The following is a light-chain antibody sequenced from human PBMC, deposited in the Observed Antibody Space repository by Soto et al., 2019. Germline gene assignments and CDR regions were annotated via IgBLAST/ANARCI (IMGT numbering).Light chain of an antibody. CDR2: EVS. Sequence: QSVLTQPASVSGSPGQSITISCTGTSSDVGNYNSVSWYQQYPGKAPKLMIHEVSNRPSGVSNRFSGSKSGNTASLTISGLQSEDEADYYCSSYRSTNTLHVFGTGIQLTVL. V-gene: IGLV2-14*01. CDR3: SSYRSTNTLHV. J-gene: IGLJ1*01. CDR1: SSDVGNYNS.